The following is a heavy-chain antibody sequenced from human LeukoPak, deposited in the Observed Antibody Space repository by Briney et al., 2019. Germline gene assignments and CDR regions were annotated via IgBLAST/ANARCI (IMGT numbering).Heavy chain of an antibody. Sequence: QPGGSLRLSCAASGFTFSSYAMSWVRQAPGKGLEWVSAISGSGGSTYYADSVKGRFTISRDNSKNTPYLQMNSLRAEDTAVYYCAKDGAYYDILTGYYWVDAFDIWGQGTMVTVSS. V-gene: IGHV3-23*01. CDR1: GFTFSSYA. D-gene: IGHD3-9*01. CDR3: AKDGAYYDILTGYYWVDAFDI. CDR2: ISGSGGST. J-gene: IGHJ3*02.